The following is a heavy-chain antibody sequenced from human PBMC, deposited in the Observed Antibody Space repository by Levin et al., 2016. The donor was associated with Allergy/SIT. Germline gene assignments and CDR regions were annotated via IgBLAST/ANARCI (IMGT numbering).Heavy chain of an antibody. D-gene: IGHD2-15*01. CDR2: INSDGSST. Sequence: VRQAPGKGLVWVSRINSDGSSTSYADSVKGRFTISRDNAKNTLYLQMNSLRAEDTAVYYCARVRAVVAATPSRGAFDIWGQGTMVTVSS. J-gene: IGHJ3*02. CDR3: ARVRAVVAATPSRGAFDI. V-gene: IGHV3-74*01.